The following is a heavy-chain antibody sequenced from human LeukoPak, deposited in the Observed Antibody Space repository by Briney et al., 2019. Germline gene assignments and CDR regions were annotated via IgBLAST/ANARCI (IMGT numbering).Heavy chain of an antibody. Sequence: PGGSLRLSCAASGFTFSNAWMSWVRQAPGKGLEWVGRIKSKTDGGTTDYAAPVKGRFTISRDDSKNTLYLQMNSLKTEDTAVYYCTTSYRLGELLVFDYWGQGTLVTVSS. V-gene: IGHV3-15*01. D-gene: IGHD3-16*01. CDR1: GFTFSNAW. CDR3: TTSYRLGELLVFDY. CDR2: IKSKTDGGTT. J-gene: IGHJ4*02.